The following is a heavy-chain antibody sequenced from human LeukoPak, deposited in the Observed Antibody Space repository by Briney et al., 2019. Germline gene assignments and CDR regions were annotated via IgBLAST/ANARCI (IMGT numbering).Heavy chain of an antibody. CDR2: IIPIFGTA. V-gene: IGHV1-69*05. CDR3: ARDARDYGDYGWYFQH. J-gene: IGHJ1*01. Sequence: SVKVSCKASGGTLSSYAISWVRQAPGQGLEWMGRIIPIFGTANYAQKFQGRVTITTDESTSTAYMELSSLRSEDTAVYYCARDARDYGDYGWYFQHWGQGTLVTVSS. D-gene: IGHD4-17*01. CDR1: GGTLSSYA.